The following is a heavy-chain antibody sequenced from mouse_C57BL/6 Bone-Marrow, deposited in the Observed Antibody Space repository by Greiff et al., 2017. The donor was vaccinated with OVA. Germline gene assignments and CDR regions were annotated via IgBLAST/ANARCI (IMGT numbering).Heavy chain of an antibody. V-gene: IGHV1-81*01. Sequence: QVHVKQSGAELARPGASVKLSCKASGYTFTSYGISWVKQSTGQGLEWIGEIYPRSGNTTYNEKFKGKATLTADKSSSTAYMELRSLTSEDSAVDFCARPNYYGSSLNWYFDVWGTGTTVTVSS. CDR3: ARPNYYGSSLNWYFDV. J-gene: IGHJ1*03. CDR1: GYTFTSYG. CDR2: IYPRSGNT. D-gene: IGHD1-1*01.